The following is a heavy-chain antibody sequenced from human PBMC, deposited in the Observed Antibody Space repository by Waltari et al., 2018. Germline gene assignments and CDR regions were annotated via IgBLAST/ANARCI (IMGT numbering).Heavy chain of an antibody. CDR2: IYYTEST. V-gene: IGHV4-39*02. CDR1: GGSVSSSSYY. J-gene: IGHJ5*02. D-gene: IGHD5-12*01. CDR3: ARDRGLRGGYDS. Sequence: QLQLQESGPGLVKPSETLSLTCTVSGGSVSSSSYYWGWIRQPPGKGLEYIGTIYYTESTYYNPSLKSRVTISIDSSKNQFSLKRRSVTAADTAVYYCARDRGLRGGYDSWGQGTLVTVSS.